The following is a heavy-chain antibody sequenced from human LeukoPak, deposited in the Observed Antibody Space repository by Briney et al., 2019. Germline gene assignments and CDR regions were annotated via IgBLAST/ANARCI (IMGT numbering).Heavy chain of an antibody. V-gene: IGHV1-2*02. J-gene: IGHJ4*02. D-gene: IGHD1-1*01. Sequence: ASVKVSCKASGYTFTGYYMHWVRQTPGQGLEWMGWINPNSGATLYAQKFQGRVTMTRDTSINTAYMELSSLRSDDTAVYYCTRAKRVIFDYWGQGTLVTVSS. CDR3: TRAKRVIFDY. CDR1: GYTFTGYY. CDR2: INPNSGAT.